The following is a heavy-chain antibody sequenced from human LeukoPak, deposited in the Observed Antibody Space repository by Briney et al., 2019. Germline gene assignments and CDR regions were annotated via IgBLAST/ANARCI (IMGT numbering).Heavy chain of an antibody. V-gene: IGHV4-34*01. CDR2: INHSGST. CDR1: GGSFSGYY. Sequence: SETLSPTCAVYGGSFSGYYWSWIRQPPGKGLEWIGEINHSGSTNYNPSLKSRVTISVDTSKNQFSLKLSSVTAADTAVYYCARRGKAYYYDSSGYYDYWGQGTLVTVSS. CDR3: ARRGKAYYYDSSGYYDY. D-gene: IGHD3-22*01. J-gene: IGHJ4*02.